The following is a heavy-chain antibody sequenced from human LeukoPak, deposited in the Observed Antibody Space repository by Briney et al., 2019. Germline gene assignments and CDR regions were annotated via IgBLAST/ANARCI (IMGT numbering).Heavy chain of an antibody. CDR1: GYTFTSYY. V-gene: IGHV1-46*03. CDR2: INPSVGST. D-gene: IGHD3-10*01. CDR3: ARDPDTMVRGYRDWFDP. J-gene: IGHJ5*02. Sequence: ASVKVSCKAPGYTFTSYYMHWVRQAPGQGLEWMGIINPSVGSTSYAQKFQGRVTMTRDTSTSTVYMELSSLRSEDTAVYYCARDPDTMVRGYRDWFDPWGQGTLVTVSS.